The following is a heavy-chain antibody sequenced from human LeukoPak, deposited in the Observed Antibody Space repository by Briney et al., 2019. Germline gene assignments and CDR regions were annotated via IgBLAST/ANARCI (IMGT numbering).Heavy chain of an antibody. J-gene: IGHJ3*02. V-gene: IGHV3-48*03. CDR2: ISSSGSTI. CDR3: AMLPTGYSSSWYGHRRAFDI. Sequence: PGGSLRLSCAASGFTFSSYEMNWVRQAPGKGLEWVSYISSSGSTIYYADSVKGRFTISRDNSKNTLYLQMNSLRAEDTAVYYCAMLPTGYSSSWYGHRRAFDIWGQGTMVTVSS. CDR1: GFTFSSYE. D-gene: IGHD6-13*01.